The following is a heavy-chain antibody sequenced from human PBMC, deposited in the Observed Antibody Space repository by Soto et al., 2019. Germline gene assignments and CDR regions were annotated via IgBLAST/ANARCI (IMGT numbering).Heavy chain of an antibody. J-gene: IGHJ4*02. D-gene: IGHD2-15*01. V-gene: IGHV1-69*02. CDR1: GGTFSSYT. CDR3: ASGYCSGGSCYSGFGY. Sequence: SVKVSCKASGGTFSSYTISWVRQAPGQGLEWMGRIIPILGIANYAQKFQGRVTITADKSTSTAYMELSSLRSEDTAVYYCASGYCSGGSCYSGFGYWGQGTLVTVSS. CDR2: IIPILGIA.